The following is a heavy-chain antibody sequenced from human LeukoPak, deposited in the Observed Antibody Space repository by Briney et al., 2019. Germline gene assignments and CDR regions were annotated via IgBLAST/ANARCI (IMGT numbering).Heavy chain of an antibody. CDR2: IYISGST. CDR3: ARERNYYDSSGSNWFDP. J-gene: IGHJ5*02. CDR1: GGSFSSGLYY. Sequence: PSETLSLTCTVSGGSFSSGLYYWTWIRQPAGKGLEWIGRIYISGSTNYNPSLKSRVTISRDTSKNEFSLKLSSVTAADTAVYYCARERNYYDSSGSNWFDPWGQGTLVTVSS. D-gene: IGHD3-22*01. V-gene: IGHV4-61*02.